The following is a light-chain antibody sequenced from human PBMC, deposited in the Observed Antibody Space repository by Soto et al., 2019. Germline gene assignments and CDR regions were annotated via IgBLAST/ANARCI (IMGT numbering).Light chain of an antibody. CDR1: QGISNY. CDR3: QKYNSVPWT. Sequence: DIQMTQSPSSLSASVGDRVTIACRASQGISNYLAWYQQKPGKVPKLLIYAASTLQSGVPSRFSGSGSGTDFTLTISRVQPEDVATYYCQKYNSVPWTFGQGTKVEIK. V-gene: IGKV1-27*01. J-gene: IGKJ1*01. CDR2: AAS.